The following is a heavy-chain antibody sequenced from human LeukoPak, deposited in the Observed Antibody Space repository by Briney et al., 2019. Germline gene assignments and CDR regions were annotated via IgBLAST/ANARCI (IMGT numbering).Heavy chain of an antibody. Sequence: GGSLRLSCAASGFTFSSYWMSWVRQAPGKGLEWVANIKQDGSEKYYVDSVKGRFTISRDNAKNSLYPQMNSLRAEDTAVYYCAREYDILTGYSTSDYWGQGTLVTVSS. V-gene: IGHV3-7*05. D-gene: IGHD3-9*01. CDR1: GFTFSSYW. CDR3: AREYDILTGYSTSDY. J-gene: IGHJ4*02. CDR2: IKQDGSEK.